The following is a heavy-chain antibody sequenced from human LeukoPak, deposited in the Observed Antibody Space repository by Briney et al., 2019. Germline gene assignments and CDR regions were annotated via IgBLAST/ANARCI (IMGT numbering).Heavy chain of an antibody. J-gene: IGHJ4*02. Sequence: SETLSLTCAVYGGSFSGYYWSWIRQPPGKGLEWIGEINHSGSTNYNPSLKSRVTTSVDTSKNQFSLKLSSVTAADTAVYYCARGALSYDSSGYYARYYFDYWGQGTLVTVSS. V-gene: IGHV4-34*01. CDR1: GGSFSGYY. D-gene: IGHD3-22*01. CDR3: ARGALSYDSSGYYARYYFDY. CDR2: INHSGST.